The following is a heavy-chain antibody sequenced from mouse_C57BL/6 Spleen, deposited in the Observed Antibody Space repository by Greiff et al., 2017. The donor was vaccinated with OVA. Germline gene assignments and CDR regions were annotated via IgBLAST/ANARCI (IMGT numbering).Heavy chain of an antibody. CDR2: IYPGNSDT. D-gene: IGHD2-4*01. CDR1: GYTFTSYW. J-gene: IGHJ4*01. V-gene: IGHV1-5*01. CDR3: TRGPYDYDGGAMDY. Sequence: VQLQQSGTVLARPGASVKMSCKTSGYTFTSYWMHWVKQRPGQGLEWIGAIYPGNSDTSYNQKFKGKAKLTAVTSASTAYMELSSLTNEDSAVYYCTRGPYDYDGGAMDYWGQGTSVTVSS.